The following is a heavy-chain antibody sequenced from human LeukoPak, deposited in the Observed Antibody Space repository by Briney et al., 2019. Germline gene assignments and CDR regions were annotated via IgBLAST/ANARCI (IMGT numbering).Heavy chain of an antibody. V-gene: IGHV1-2*02. J-gene: IGHJ5*02. CDR3: ARGGIVVVVAATIEFSRQKYNWLFP. D-gene: IGHD2-15*01. CDR1: GYTFIGYY. CDR2: INPNSGGT. Sequence: ASVKVSCKASGYTFIGYYIHRVGQAPGQGHEWMGWINPNSGGTNYAQKFQGRVTMTRDKSISTAYMEPSRLRSDDTAVYYCARGGIVVVVAATIEFSRQKYNWLFPCGQGTLVTVSS.